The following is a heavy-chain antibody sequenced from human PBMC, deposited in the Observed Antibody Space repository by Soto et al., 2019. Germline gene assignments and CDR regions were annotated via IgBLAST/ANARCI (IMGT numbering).Heavy chain of an antibody. CDR1: GFTFSSYG. D-gene: IGHD3-3*01. CDR3: AKDGRSVAQKYYDFWSGYLDNWFDP. CDR2: ISYDGSNK. Sequence: GGSLRLSCAASGFTFSSYGMHWVHQAPGKGLEWVAVISYDGSNKYYADSVKGRFTISRDNSKNTLYLQMNSLRAEDTAVYYCAKDGRSVAQKYYDFWSGYLDNWFDPWGQGTLVTVSS. V-gene: IGHV3-30*18. J-gene: IGHJ5*02.